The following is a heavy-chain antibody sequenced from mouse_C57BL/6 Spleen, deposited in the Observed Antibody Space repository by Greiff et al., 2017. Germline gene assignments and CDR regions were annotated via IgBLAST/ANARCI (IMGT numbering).Heavy chain of an antibody. V-gene: IGHV1-18*01. D-gene: IGHD2-4*01. CDR2: INPNNGGT. CDR3: TRHYYDSSWFAY. CDR1: GYTFTDYN. J-gene: IGHJ3*01. Sequence: EVQLQQSGPELVKPGASVKIPCKASGYTFTDYNMDWVKQSHGQSLEWIGDINPNNGGTIYNQKFKGKATLTVDKSSSTAYMELRSLTSEDAAVYYCTRHYYDSSWFAYWGQGTLVTVSA.